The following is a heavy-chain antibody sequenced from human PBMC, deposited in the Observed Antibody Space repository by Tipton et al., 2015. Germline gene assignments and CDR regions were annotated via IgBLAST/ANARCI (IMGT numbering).Heavy chain of an antibody. CDR2: IFYTGST. D-gene: IGHD5-24*01. Sequence: TLSLTCTVSGGAITSDGFYWSWIRQHPGKGLEWIGYIFYTGSTYYNPSLKSRATLSVDTSKNQISLKLSSVTAADTAVYYCARDGYNSNYFDYWGQGTLVTVSS. CDR3: ARDGYNSNYFDY. CDR1: GGAITSDGFY. V-gene: IGHV4-31*03. J-gene: IGHJ4*02.